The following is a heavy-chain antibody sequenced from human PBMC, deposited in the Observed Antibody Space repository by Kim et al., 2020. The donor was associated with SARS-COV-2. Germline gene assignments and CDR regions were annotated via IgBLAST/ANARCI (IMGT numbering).Heavy chain of an antibody. CDR2: FDPEDGET. Sequence: ASVKVSCKVSGYTLTELSMHWVRQAPGKGLEWMGGFDPEDGETIYAQKFQGRVTMTEDTSTDTAYMELSSLRSEDTAVYYCATVVNYDILTGYYPLFPFDYCGQGTLVTVSS. D-gene: IGHD3-9*01. V-gene: IGHV1-24*01. CDR1: GYTLTELS. CDR3: ATVVNYDILTGYYPLFPFDY. J-gene: IGHJ4*02.